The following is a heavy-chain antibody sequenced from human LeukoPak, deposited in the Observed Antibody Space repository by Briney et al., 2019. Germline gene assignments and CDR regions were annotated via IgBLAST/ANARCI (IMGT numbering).Heavy chain of an antibody. Sequence: SETLSLACAVYGGSFSGYYWSWIRQPPGKGLEWIGEINHSGSTNYNPSLKSRVTISVDTSKNQFSLKLSSVTAADTAVYYCARGRRYFDYWGQGTLVTVSS. J-gene: IGHJ4*02. CDR3: ARGRRYFDY. CDR1: GGSFSGYY. CDR2: INHSGST. V-gene: IGHV4-34*01.